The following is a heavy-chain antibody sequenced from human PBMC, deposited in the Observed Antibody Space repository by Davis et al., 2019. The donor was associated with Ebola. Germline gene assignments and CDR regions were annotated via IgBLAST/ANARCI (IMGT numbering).Heavy chain of an antibody. CDR3: ARHQGTTYYDVWSGSQKYYYYYGMDV. CDR1: GYSFTSYW. Sequence: GESLKISCRGSGYSFTSYWIGWVRQMPGKGLEWMGIIYPGDSDTRYSPSFQGQVTISADKSISPAYLQWSSLKASDTAMYYCARHQGTTYYDVWSGSQKYYYYYGMDVWGQGTTVTVSS. V-gene: IGHV5-51*01. CDR2: IYPGDSDT. D-gene: IGHD3-3*01. J-gene: IGHJ6*02.